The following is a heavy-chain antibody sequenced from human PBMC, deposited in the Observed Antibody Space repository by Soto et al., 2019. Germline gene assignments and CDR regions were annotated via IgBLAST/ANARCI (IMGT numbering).Heavy chain of an antibody. CDR2: IRGKANSYAT. J-gene: IGHJ4*02. CDR3: AKDNPRRDSTGYYYWFDY. V-gene: IGHV3-73*01. Sequence: GGSLRLSCAASGFTFSGSAMHWVRQASGKGLEWVGRIRGKANSYATAYAASVKGRFTISRDDSKNTAYLQMNSLKTEDTAVYYCAKDNPRRDSTGYYYWFDYWGQGTLVTVSS. D-gene: IGHD3-22*01. CDR1: GFTFSGSA.